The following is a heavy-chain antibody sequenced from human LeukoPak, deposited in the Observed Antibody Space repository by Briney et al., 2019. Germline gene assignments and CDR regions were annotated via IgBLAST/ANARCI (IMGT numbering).Heavy chain of an antibody. Sequence: SETLSLTCTVSGGSISSYYWSWIRQPAGKGLEWIGRTYTSGSTNYNPSLKSRVTMSVDTSKNQFSLKLSSVTAADTAVYYCARDPTTYYDFWSGYFDFDYWGQGTLVTVSS. CDR3: ARDPTTYYDFWSGYFDFDY. J-gene: IGHJ4*02. CDR1: GGSISSYY. D-gene: IGHD3-3*01. CDR2: TYTSGST. V-gene: IGHV4-4*07.